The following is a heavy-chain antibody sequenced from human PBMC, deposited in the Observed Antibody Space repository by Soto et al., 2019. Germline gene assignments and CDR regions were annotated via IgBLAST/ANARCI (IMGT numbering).Heavy chain of an antibody. J-gene: IGHJ4*02. Sequence: EVQLLESGGGLVQPGGSLRLSCAASGFTFSTYAMSWVRQAPGKGLEWVSTISGSGGSTYYADSVRGRFTVSRDYSKNTLYLQVNSLRAEDTAVYYCAKDLYYDILTGYSDYWGQGSLVTVS. D-gene: IGHD3-9*01. CDR1: GFTFSTYA. CDR3: AKDLYYDILTGYSDY. V-gene: IGHV3-23*01. CDR2: ISGSGGST.